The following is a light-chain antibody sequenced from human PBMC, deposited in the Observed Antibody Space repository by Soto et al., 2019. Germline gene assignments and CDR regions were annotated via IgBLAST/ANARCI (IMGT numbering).Light chain of an antibody. CDR3: HQYGNSPIT. J-gene: IGKJ5*01. V-gene: IGKV3-20*01. CDR1: QSVATN. Sequence: VLTQSPATLSVSPGERATLSCRASQSVATNLAWYQQRPGQAPRLLIYGASKRAVGLPARFSGSGSGTDFTLTISRLEPEDFAVYYCHQYGNSPITIGQGTRLEIK. CDR2: GAS.